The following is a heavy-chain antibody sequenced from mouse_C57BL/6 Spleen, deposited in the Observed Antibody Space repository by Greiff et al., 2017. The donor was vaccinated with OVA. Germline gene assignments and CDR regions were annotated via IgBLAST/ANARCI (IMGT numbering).Heavy chain of an antibody. Sequence: DVQLQESGPGLVKPSQSLSLTCSVTGYSITSGYYWNWIRQFPGNKLEWMGYISYDGSNNYNPSLKNRISITRDTSKNQFFLKLNSVTTEDTATYYCARDGAKDWFAYWGQGTLVTVSA. CDR3: ARDGAKDWFAY. J-gene: IGHJ3*01. CDR1: GYSITSGYY. V-gene: IGHV3-6*01. CDR2: ISYDGSN. D-gene: IGHD3-1*01.